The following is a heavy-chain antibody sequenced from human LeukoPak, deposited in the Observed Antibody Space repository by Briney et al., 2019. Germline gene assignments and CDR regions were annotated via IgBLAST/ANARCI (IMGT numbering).Heavy chain of an antibody. J-gene: IGHJ4*02. CDR2: INPSGGST. D-gene: IGHD1-20*01. CDR3: ATWYNWNDEGIDY. V-gene: IGHV1-46*01. Sequence: GASVKVSCKASGYTFTSYYVHWVRQAPGQGLEWMGIINPSGGSTSYAQKFQGRVTMTRDTSTSTVYMELSSLRSEDTAVYYCATWYNWNDEGIDYWGQGTLVIVSS. CDR1: GYTFTSYY.